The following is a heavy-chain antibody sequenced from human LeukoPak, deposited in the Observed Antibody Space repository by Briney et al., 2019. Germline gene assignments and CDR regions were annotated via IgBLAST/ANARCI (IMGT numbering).Heavy chain of an antibody. Sequence: GGSLRLSCVVSGVTFSRYEMNWVRQAPGKGPEWISYISTSGNTMYYADSVKGRFTISRDNAKNSLFLQVNSLRDEDTAIYYCARGFTASGSYFRPYYFDYWGQGTLVTVSS. CDR2: ISTSGNTM. V-gene: IGHV3-48*03. CDR3: ARGFTASGSYFRPYYFDY. CDR1: GVTFSRYE. D-gene: IGHD3-10*01. J-gene: IGHJ4*02.